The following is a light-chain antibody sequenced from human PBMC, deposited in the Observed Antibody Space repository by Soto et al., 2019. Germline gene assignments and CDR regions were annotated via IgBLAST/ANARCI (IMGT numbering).Light chain of an antibody. CDR1: ESVAGSY. Sequence: EVVLTQSPGTLSLSPGERATLSCRASESVAGSYLAWYQQKPGQAPRLLIHGASTRAPGFPARFSGSGSGTDFTLTISSLQSEDFAVYYCQQYDNWPWTFGQGTKVDIK. CDR3: QQYDNWPWT. J-gene: IGKJ1*01. V-gene: IGKV3-15*01. CDR2: GAS.